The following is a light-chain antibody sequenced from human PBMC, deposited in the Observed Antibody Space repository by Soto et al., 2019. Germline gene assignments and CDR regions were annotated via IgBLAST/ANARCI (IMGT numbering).Light chain of an antibody. CDR2: DAS. Sequence: EIVLTQSPGTLSLSPGERATLSCRASQTVSNSYLAWYQQKPGQAPRLLIFDASTRATVIPDRFSGSGSGTAFTLTISRLEPEDFAVYYCQQYGSSPQTFGQGTKVEIK. J-gene: IGKJ1*01. CDR1: QTVSNSY. CDR3: QQYGSSPQT. V-gene: IGKV3-20*01.